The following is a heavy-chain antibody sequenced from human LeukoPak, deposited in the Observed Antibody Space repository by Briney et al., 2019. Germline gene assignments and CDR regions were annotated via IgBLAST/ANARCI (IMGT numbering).Heavy chain of an antibody. D-gene: IGHD6-13*01. CDR2: TSYDGITE. V-gene: IGHV3-30*04. CDR1: GIAFSRFA. J-gene: IGHJ4*02. Sequence: PGGSLRLCCAPSGIAFSRFAMPWVRQAPGKGLEWVSLTSYDGITEDCSDCVKGRFTISRDNVKNTLFLQMNSLRDEDTAVYYCAKDISTGWSIKYFFDYWGQGTLVTVSS. CDR3: AKDISTGWSIKYFFDY.